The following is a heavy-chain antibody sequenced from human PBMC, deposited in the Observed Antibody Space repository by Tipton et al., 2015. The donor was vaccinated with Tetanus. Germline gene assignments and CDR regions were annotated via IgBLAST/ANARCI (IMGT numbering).Heavy chain of an antibody. D-gene: IGHD4-17*01. V-gene: IGHV1-18*01. J-gene: IGHJ6*02. CDR2: ISAYNGDT. CDR1: GYTFSNYG. Sequence: QSGAEVKKPGASVKVSCKTSGYTFSNYGVSWVRQAPGRGLEWMGWISAYNGDTNTAQNLQGRVTMTRDTSMSTAFMEVTRLGSEDTAIYYCARTLRGTTRVGFQYLSYYRMDVWGQGTTVTVSS. CDR3: ARTLRGTTRVGFQYLSYYRMDV.